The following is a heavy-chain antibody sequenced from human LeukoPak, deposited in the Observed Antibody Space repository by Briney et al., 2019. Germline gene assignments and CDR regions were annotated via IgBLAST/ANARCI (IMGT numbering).Heavy chain of an antibody. Sequence: ASVKVSCKVSGYTLTELSMHWVRQAPGKGLEWMGGFDPEDGETIYAQKFQGRVTMTEDTSTDTAYMELSSPRSEDTAVYYCATLYCSGGSCYGMDVWGQGTTVTVSS. CDR1: GYTLTELS. V-gene: IGHV1-24*01. D-gene: IGHD2-15*01. CDR2: FDPEDGET. CDR3: ATLYCSGGSCYGMDV. J-gene: IGHJ6*02.